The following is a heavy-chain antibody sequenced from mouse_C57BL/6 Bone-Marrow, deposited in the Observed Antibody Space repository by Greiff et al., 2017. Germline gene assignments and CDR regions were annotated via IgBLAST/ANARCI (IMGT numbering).Heavy chain of an antibody. D-gene: IGHD1-1*01. CDR3: ADLRFDY. J-gene: IGHJ2*01. CDR2: LSRGGST. V-gene: IGHV2-5*01. Sequence: QVQLQQSGPGLVQPSQSLSITCTASGFSFTSSGVHWVRQSPGKGLEWLGVLSRGGSTAYNAAFMSRLSITKDNSKSQVFFKMDSLRADDTAIYYCADLRFDYWGQGTTLTGSS. CDR1: GFSFTSSG.